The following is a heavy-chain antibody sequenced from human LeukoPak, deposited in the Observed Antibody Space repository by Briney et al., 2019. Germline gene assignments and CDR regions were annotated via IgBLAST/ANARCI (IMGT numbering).Heavy chain of an antibody. D-gene: IGHD2-15*01. CDR1: GFTFSTFA. J-gene: IGHJ4*02. V-gene: IGHV3-23*01. CDR3: AKERGVYCSGGSCYSDEMWEDY. CDR2: IFPSGGEI. Sequence: GGSLRLSCAASGFTFSTFAMIWVRQPPGEGLEWVSSIFPSGGEIHYADSVKGRFTISRDNSKNTLYLQMNSLRAEDTAVYYCAKERGVYCSGGSCYSDEMWEDYWGQGTLVTVSS.